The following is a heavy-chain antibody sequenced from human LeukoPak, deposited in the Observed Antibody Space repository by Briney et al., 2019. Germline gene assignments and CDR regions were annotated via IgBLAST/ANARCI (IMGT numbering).Heavy chain of an antibody. CDR3: EGSSYPFDY. CDR1: GFTFSSYA. V-gene: IGHV3-23*01. D-gene: IGHD6-6*01. Sequence: GGSLRLSCAASGFTFSSYAMSWVRQAPGKGLEWVSAISGSGGSTYYADSVEGRFTISRDNSKNTLYLQMNSLRAEDTAVYYCEGSSYPFDYWGQGTLVTVSS. J-gene: IGHJ4*02. CDR2: ISGSGGST.